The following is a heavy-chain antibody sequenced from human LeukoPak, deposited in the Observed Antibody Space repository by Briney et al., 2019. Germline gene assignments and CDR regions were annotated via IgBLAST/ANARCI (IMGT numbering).Heavy chain of an antibody. CDR2: ISGSGGST. V-gene: IGHV3-23*01. CDR1: GFTFSSYA. D-gene: IGHD4-23*01. CDR3: AKDLSPYGGNSVTDY. Sequence: GGSLRLSCAASGFTFSSYAMSWVSQAPGKGLEWVSAISGSGGSTYYADSVKGRFTISRDNSRNTLYLQMNSLRAEDTAVYYCAKDLSPYGGNSVTDYWGQGTLVTVSS. J-gene: IGHJ4*02.